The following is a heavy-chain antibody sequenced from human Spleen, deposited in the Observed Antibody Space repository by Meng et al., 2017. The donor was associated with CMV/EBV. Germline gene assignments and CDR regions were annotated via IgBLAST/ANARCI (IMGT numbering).Heavy chain of an antibody. Sequence: GGSLRLSCVASGFTFSSHSMNWVRQAPGKGLEWVSSISSSSNSIYYADSLKGRFTISRENAKNSLYLQMHSLRAEDTAVYYCARSTIRDYWGRGTLVTVSS. D-gene: IGHD3-3*01. CDR1: GFTFSSHS. CDR2: ISSSSNSI. J-gene: IGHJ4*02. V-gene: IGHV3-21*01. CDR3: ARSTIRDY.